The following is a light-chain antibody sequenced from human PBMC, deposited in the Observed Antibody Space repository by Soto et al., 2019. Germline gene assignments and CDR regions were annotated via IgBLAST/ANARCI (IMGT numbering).Light chain of an antibody. Sequence: QSVLTQSSSASASLGSSVKLTCTLSSGHSTYTIAWHQQQPGKAPRYLMKLERSGSYNKGSGVPDRFSGSSSGADRYLTISTLQSEDEADYYCETWDSNTHTVFGGGTQLTVL. CDR2: LERSGSY. CDR3: ETWDSNTHTV. J-gene: IGLJ7*01. V-gene: IGLV4-60*03. CDR1: SGHSTYT.